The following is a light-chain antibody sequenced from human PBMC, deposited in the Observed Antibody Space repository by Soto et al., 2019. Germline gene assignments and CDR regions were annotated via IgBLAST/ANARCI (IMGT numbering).Light chain of an antibody. V-gene: IGLV2-14*03. J-gene: IGLJ2*01. CDR1: SIDVGGYDS. CDR3: SSYTGGSTLEV. Sequence: QSALTQPASVSGSLGQSVTISCTGTSIDVGGYDSVAWYQQHTGKAPKLIIYDVTHRPSGVSDRFSGSKSANTASLTISGLQAEDEADYYCSSYTGGSTLEVFGGGTKLTVL. CDR2: DVT.